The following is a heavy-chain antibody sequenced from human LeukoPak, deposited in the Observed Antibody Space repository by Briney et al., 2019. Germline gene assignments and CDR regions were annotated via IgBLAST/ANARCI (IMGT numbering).Heavy chain of an antibody. D-gene: IGHD6-13*01. CDR2: MNHSGST. V-gene: IGHV4-34*01. CDR1: GGSFSGYY. J-gene: IGHJ4*02. Sequence: SETLSLTRAVYGGSFSGYYLSWIRQPPGKGLEGMGEMNHSGSTNYNPSLQRRVTISVDTSKNQFSLKLSSVTAADTAVYYCARPLRKGGGSSWTGGFDYWGQGTLVTVSS. CDR3: ARPLRKGGGSSWTGGFDY.